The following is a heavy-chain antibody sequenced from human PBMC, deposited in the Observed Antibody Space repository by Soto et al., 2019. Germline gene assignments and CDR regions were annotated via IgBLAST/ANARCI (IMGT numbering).Heavy chain of an antibody. Sequence: QEQLVQSGAEVKKPGASVKVSCKTSGYTFTDYDINWVRQATGQGLEWIGWMNPNSGETGYAQKLQGRVILTRSASLSTAYLELSSLRSEDTAVYYCARVAVAARPRWYNWFDPWGQGTLVTVSS. V-gene: IGHV1-8*01. CDR3: ARVAVAARPRWYNWFDP. CDR2: MNPNSGET. D-gene: IGHD2-15*01. CDR1: GYTFTDYD. J-gene: IGHJ5*02.